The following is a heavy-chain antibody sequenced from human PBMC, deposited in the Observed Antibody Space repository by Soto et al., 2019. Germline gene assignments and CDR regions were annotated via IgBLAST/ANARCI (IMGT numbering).Heavy chain of an antibody. D-gene: IGHD4-17*01. CDR2: ISAYNGDT. V-gene: IGHV1-18*01. CDR1: GYTFTDYN. CDR3: ARGFDGDSGVAFDI. Sequence: QVQLVQSGVEVKKPGTSVKVSCRASGYTFTDYNITWVRQAPGQGLEWMGGISAYNGDTNYAQQFQGRVTVTTDTSTTTAYMELRSLRSDDTAVYYCARGFDGDSGVAFDIWGQGTMVTVSS. J-gene: IGHJ3*02.